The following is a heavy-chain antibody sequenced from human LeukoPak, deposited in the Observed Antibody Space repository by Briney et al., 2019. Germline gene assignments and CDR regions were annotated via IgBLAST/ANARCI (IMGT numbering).Heavy chain of an antibody. Sequence: SETLSLTCTVSGVSISSRGCYWGWIRQPPGKGLEWIGSFFSSASTFYNPSLKSRVTISVDTSKNQFSLKLSSVTAADTAVYYCARSCIVAGLDYWGQGPLVTVFS. J-gene: IGHJ4*02. CDR1: GVSISSRGCY. V-gene: IGHV4-39*07. CDR2: FFSSAST. CDR3: ARSCIVAGLDY. D-gene: IGHD6-19*01.